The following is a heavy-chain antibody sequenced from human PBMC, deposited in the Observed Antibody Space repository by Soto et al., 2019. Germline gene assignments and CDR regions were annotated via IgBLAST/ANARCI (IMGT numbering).Heavy chain of an antibody. CDR2: ISSSGGTT. Sequence: SCAASGFIFSTYAMNWVRQAPGEGLEWVSAISSSGGTTFYAESVRGRFTISRDNSVNTLYLQMSSLRTEDTAVYYCAHPRGYGVFDAVDIWGQGTMVTVSS. CDR1: GFIFSTYA. CDR3: AHPRGYGVFDAVDI. V-gene: IGHV3-23*01. J-gene: IGHJ3*02. D-gene: IGHD4-17*01.